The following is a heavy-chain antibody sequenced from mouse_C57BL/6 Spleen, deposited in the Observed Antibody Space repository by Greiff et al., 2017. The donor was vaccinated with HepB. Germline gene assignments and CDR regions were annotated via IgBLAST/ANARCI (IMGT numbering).Heavy chain of an antibody. CDR3: ARRAPSYYGSSLYYFYV. V-gene: IGHV1-18*01. Sequence: VQLQQSGPELVKPGASVKIPCKASGYTFTDYNMDWVKQSHGKSLEWIGDINPNNGGTIYNQKFKGKATLTVDKSSSTAYMELRSLTSEDTAVYYCARRAPSYYGSSLYYFYVWGTGTTVTVSS. D-gene: IGHD1-1*01. J-gene: IGHJ1*03. CDR1: GYTFTDYN. CDR2: INPNNGGT.